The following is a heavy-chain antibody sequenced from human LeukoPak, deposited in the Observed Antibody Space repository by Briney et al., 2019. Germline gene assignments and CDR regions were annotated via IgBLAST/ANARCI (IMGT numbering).Heavy chain of an antibody. CDR2: IKNAGIDT. D-gene: IGHD3-10*01. CDR1: GLMFSNYY. V-gene: IGHV3-74*01. CDR3: ARGGYGHNMDV. Sequence: GGSLRLSCVGSGLMFSNYYMYWVRHAPGKGLVWVSRIKNAGIDTIYADSVKGRFTVSRDNAKNTVYLQMSSLRAEDTAVYYCARGGYGHNMDVWGEGTTVTVSS. J-gene: IGHJ6*03.